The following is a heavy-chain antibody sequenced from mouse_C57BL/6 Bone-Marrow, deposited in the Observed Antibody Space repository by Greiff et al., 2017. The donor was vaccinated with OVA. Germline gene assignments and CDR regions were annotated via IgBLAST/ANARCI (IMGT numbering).Heavy chain of an antibody. CDR1: GYTFTSYW. CDR2: IHPSDSDT. V-gene: IGHV1-74*01. CDR3: AIGGVDYGSSYYFDY. D-gene: IGHD1-1*01. Sequence: QVQLQQPGAELVKPGASVKVSCKASGYTFTSYWMHWVKQRPGQGLEWIGRIHPSDSDTNYNQKFKGKATLTVDKSSSTAYIQLSSLTSEDSADYYSAIGGVDYGSSYYFDYWGQGTTLTVSS. J-gene: IGHJ2*01.